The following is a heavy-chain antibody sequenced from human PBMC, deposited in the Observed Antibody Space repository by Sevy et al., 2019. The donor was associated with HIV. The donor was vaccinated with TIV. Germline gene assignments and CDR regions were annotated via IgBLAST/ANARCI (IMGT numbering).Heavy chain of an antibody. J-gene: IGHJ6*02. V-gene: IGHV4-30-4*01. Sequence: SETLSLTCTVSGASISSGDYYWSWIRQPPGKGLEWMGYIYHSGSTYYNPSLKSRVTISVDTSKDQFSLKLSSVTAADSAVYYCARESYYGFVPATMNYYYYYAMDVWGQGTTVTVSS. CDR1: GASISSGDYY. CDR3: ARESYYGFVPATMNYYYYYAMDV. CDR2: IYHSGST. D-gene: IGHD2-2*01.